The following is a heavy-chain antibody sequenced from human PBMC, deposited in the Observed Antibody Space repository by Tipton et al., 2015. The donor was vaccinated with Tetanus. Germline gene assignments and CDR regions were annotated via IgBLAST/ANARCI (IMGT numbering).Heavy chain of an antibody. CDR1: GFTFSDYG. V-gene: IGHV3-30*18. D-gene: IGHD1-26*01. CDR2: LSFDGTNE. J-gene: IGHJ6*02. CDR3: AKSGARVWSPNPYYYAGLAV. Sequence: SLRLSCAASGFTFSDYGMHWVRQAPGKGLEWVAVLSFDGTNEDYADSVKGRFTISRDNSKNTLFLKMSSLRPEDAAVYYCAKSGARVWSPNPYYYAGLAVWGQGT.